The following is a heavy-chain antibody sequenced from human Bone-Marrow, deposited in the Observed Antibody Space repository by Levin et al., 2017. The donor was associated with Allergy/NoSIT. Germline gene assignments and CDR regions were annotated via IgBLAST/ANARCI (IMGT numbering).Heavy chain of an antibody. J-gene: IGHJ6*02. D-gene: IGHD4-17*01. CDR3: ARDPRTTVTSYYFYGLDV. Sequence: GESLKISCAASGFTFSSNSLHWVRQAPGTGLEWVAVISYDGGNQYYADSVKGRFTISRDNSKNTLFLQMNSLRVEDTAVYYCARDPRTTVTSYYFYGLDVWGQGTTVTVSS. CDR1: GFTFSSNS. V-gene: IGHV3-30-3*01. CDR2: ISYDGGNQ.